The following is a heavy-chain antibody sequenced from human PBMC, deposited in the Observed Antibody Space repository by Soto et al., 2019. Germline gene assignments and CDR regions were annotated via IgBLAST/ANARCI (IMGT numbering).Heavy chain of an antibody. Sequence: QVQLQESGPGLVKPSQTLSLTCTVSGGSISSGGYYWSWIRQHPGKGLEWIGYIYYSGSTYYNPSLTSRITISLDTSKNHFSLKLSSVTAADTAVYYCARSSPVVTAPWGQGTLVTVSS. J-gene: IGHJ5*02. CDR2: IYYSGST. CDR1: GGSISSGGYY. CDR3: ARSSPVVTAP. V-gene: IGHV4-31*03. D-gene: IGHD2-21*02.